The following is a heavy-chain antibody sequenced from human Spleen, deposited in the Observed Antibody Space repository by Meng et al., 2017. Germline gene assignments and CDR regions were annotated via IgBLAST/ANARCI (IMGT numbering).Heavy chain of an antibody. CDR2: IHSSGST. CDR1: GGSISSGGYY. V-gene: IGHV4-31*11. D-gene: IGHD4-11*01. CDR3: ARGPTTMAHDFDY. Sequence: QVQLQRWGGGLLKPSAPPALTCAVYGGSISSGGYYWSWIRQHPGKGLEWIGYIHSSGSTYYNPSLRSRLTISVDTSKNQFSLKLSSVTAADTAVYYCARGPTTMAHDFDYWGQGTLVTVSS. J-gene: IGHJ4*02.